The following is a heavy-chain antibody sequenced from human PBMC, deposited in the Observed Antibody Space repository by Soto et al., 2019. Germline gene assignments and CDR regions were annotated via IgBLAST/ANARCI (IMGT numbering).Heavy chain of an antibody. V-gene: IGHV1-69*12. CDR3: ARDGLVPAAVSGRMDV. CDR1: GGTFSSYA. Sequence: QVQLVQSGAEVKKPGSSVKVSCKASGGTFSSYAISWVRQAPGQGLEWMGGIIPIFGTANYTQKFQGRVTITADESTSTAYMELSSLRSEDTAVYYCARDGLVPAAVSGRMDVWGQGTTVTVSS. CDR2: IIPIFGTA. J-gene: IGHJ6*02. D-gene: IGHD2-2*01.